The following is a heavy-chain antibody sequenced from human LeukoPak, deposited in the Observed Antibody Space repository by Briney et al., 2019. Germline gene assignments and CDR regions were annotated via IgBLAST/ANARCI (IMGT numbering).Heavy chain of an antibody. CDR2: IYYTGST. D-gene: IGHD3-22*01. J-gene: IGHJ3*02. CDR1: GGSIISNSYY. CDR3: AREMDYYDSRGNAFDI. V-gene: IGHV4-39*02. Sequence: SETLSLTCTVSGGSIISNSYYWGWIRQPPGKGLEWIGSIYYTGSTYYNPSLKSRVTISVDTSKNQFSLKLRSVTAADTAVYYCAREMDYYDSRGNAFDIWGQGTMVTVSS.